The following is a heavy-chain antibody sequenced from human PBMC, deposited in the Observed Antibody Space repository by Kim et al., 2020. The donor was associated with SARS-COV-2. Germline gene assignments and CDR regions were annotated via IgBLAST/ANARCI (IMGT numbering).Heavy chain of an antibody. CDR2: VNHGGST. V-gene: IGHV4-34*01. J-gene: IGHJ3*02. CDR1: GGSFSGYC. Sequence: SETLSLTCAVYGGSFSGYCWTWIRQPAGKGLEWIGEVNHGGSTNYNPSLKSRVTISADTSKNQFSLKLSSVTAADTAVYYCARTPDYDILTGDYSDAFDIWGQGTMVTVSS. CDR3: ARTPDYDILTGDYSDAFDI. D-gene: IGHD3-9*01.